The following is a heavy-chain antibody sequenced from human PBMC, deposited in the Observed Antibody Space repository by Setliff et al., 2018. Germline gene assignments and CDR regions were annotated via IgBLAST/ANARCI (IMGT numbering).Heavy chain of an antibody. CDR3: ARVAGAKVNYMDV. Sequence: SETLSLTCTVSDGSSSSHYWSWIRQPPGKGLEWIGYIHFSGTTNYNPSLKSRVTLSLDTSKNHVSLKLSSVTAADTAVYYCARVAGAKVNYMDVWGKGTTVTVSS. CDR2: IHFSGTT. J-gene: IGHJ6*03. V-gene: IGHV4-4*09. D-gene: IGHD1-26*01. CDR1: DGSSSSHY.